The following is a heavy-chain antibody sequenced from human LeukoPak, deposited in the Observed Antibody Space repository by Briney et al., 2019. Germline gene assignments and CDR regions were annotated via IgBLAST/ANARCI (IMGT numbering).Heavy chain of an antibody. V-gene: IGHV4-59*01. J-gene: IGHJ4*02. D-gene: IGHD6-6*01. Sequence: SPSETLSLTCTVSGGSISSYYWSWIRQPPGKGLEWIGYIYYSGSTNYNPSLKSRVTISVDTSKNQFSLKLSSVTAADTAVYYCARVVAAALNYYFDYWGQGTLVTVSS. CDR2: IYYSGST. CDR3: ARVVAAALNYYFDY. CDR1: GGSISSYY.